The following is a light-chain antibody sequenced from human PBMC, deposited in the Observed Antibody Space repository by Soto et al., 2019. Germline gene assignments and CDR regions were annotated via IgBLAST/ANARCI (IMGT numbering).Light chain of an antibody. CDR1: TSNIAYNF. Sequence: QSVLTQPPSVSAAPGQMVTISCSGSTSNIAYNFVSWYQQLPGTAPKLLIYEIYKRPSGISDRFSASKSGTSATLAITGLQTGDEAHYFCGTWDNSLSVVVFGGGTKLTVL. V-gene: IGLV1-51*01. CDR2: EIY. J-gene: IGLJ3*02. CDR3: GTWDNSLSVVV.